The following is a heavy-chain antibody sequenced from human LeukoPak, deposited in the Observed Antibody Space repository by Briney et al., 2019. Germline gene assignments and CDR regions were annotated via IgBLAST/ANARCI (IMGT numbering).Heavy chain of an antibody. J-gene: IGHJ5*02. CDR1: GYTFTGYY. D-gene: IGHD2-8*01. Sequence: ASVKVSCKASGYTFTGYYMHWVQQAPGQGLEWMGWINPNSGGTNYAQKFQGRVTMTRDTSISTAYMELSRLRSDDTAVYYCARDYCTNGVCYNWFDPWGQGTLVTVSS. CDR2: INPNSGGT. V-gene: IGHV1-2*02. CDR3: ARDYCTNGVCYNWFDP.